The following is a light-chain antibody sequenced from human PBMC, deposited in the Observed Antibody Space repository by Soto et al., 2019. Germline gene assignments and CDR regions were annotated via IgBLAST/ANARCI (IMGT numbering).Light chain of an antibody. J-gene: IGKJ2*01. V-gene: IGKV3-15*01. CDR2: GAS. CDR1: QSVSSN. CDR3: QQYNNWPTP. Sequence: EIVMTKSPATLSVSPGDRATLSCRASQSVSSNLAWYQQIPGQAPRLLIYGASTRAAGVPARFRGSGSGTEFTLTISTLQSEDFAVYYCQQYNNWPTPFGQGTKVDIK.